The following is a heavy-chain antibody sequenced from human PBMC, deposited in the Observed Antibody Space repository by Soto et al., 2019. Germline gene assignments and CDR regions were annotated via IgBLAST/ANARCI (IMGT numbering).Heavy chain of an antibody. CDR2: ISAYNGNT. J-gene: IGHJ6*03. Sequence: ASVKVSCKASGYTFTSYGISWVRQAPGQGLEWMGWISAYNGNTNYAQKLQGRVTMTTDTSTSTAYMELRSLISDDTAVYYCARVGIYYGSGSSYMEVWGKGTTVTVSS. D-gene: IGHD3-10*01. CDR3: ARVGIYYGSGSSYMEV. V-gene: IGHV1-18*01. CDR1: GYTFTSYG.